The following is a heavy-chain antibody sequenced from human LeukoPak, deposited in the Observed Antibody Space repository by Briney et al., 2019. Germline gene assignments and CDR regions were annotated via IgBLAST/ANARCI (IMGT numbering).Heavy chain of an antibody. V-gene: IGHV3-23*01. CDR3: AKGGSYYYDSSGPLGAFDI. CDR2: MCGTAGCT. Sequence: GGSLRLSCQASGFTFYMYAMSWVRQAPGKGLEWVASMCGTAGCTFYPDSVKGRFTISRDNSKNVLYLRMNSLTAEDTAIYYCAKGGSYYYDSSGPLGAFDIWGQGTMVTVSS. J-gene: IGHJ3*02. CDR1: GFTFYMYA. D-gene: IGHD3-22*01.